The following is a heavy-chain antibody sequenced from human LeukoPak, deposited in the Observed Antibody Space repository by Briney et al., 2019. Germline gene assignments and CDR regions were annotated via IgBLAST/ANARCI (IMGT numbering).Heavy chain of an antibody. D-gene: IGHD3-22*01. CDR2: ISPSGTT. J-gene: IGHJ5*02. CDR3: AREGSSGYYYEGWFDP. V-gene: IGHV4-4*02. CDR1: DVSIFRSNW. Sequence: SGTLSLTCALSDVSIFRSNWWSWVRQPPGKGLEWIGQISPSGTTNYSPSLKSRVTISVDKSKTQFSLKLTSVTAADTAVYYCAREGSSGYYYEGWFDPWGQGTLVTVSS.